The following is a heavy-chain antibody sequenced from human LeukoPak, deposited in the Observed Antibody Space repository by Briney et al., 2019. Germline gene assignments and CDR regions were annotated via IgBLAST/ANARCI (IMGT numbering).Heavy chain of an antibody. Sequence: PGGSLRLSCAASGFTFDDYGMHWVRQGPGKGLEWVSGISWNSNNIGYADSVKGRFTISRDNGKNSLHLQMNSLRPEDTALYYCAKTNEGTGQLGPSYFDYWGQGTLVTVSS. D-gene: IGHD6-13*01. CDR3: AKTNEGTGQLGPSYFDY. CDR1: GFTFDDYG. CDR2: ISWNSNNI. J-gene: IGHJ4*02. V-gene: IGHV3-9*01.